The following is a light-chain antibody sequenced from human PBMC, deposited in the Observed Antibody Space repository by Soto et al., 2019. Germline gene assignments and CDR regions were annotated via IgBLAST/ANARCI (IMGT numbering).Light chain of an antibody. CDR2: AAS. Sequence: DIQMTQSPSSLSASVGDRVTITCQASQDISNYLNWYQQKPGKAPNLLIHAASTLQGGVPSRFSGSGSGTDFTLTISSLQPEDFATYYCQQSYSTFTFGGGTKVDI. V-gene: IGKV1-39*01. J-gene: IGKJ4*01. CDR1: QDISNY. CDR3: QQSYSTFT.